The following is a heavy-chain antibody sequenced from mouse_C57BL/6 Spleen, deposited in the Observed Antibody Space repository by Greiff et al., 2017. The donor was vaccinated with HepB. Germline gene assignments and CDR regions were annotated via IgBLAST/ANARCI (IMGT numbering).Heavy chain of an antibody. CDR1: GFTFSSYG. V-gene: IGHV5-6*01. CDR3: ARDYGMGYAMDY. Sequence: EVKLQESGGDLVKPGGSLKLSCAASGFTFSSYGMSWVRQTPDKRLEWVATISSGGSYTYYPDSVKGRFTISRDNAKNTLYLQMSSLKSEDTAMYYCARDYGMGYAMDYWGQGTSVTVSS. D-gene: IGHD1-1*01. J-gene: IGHJ4*01. CDR2: ISSGGSYT.